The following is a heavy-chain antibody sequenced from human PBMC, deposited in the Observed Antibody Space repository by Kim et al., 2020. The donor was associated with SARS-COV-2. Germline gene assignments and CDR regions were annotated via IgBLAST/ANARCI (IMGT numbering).Heavy chain of an antibody. CDR3: ARGRMRSAYCGGDCYYSFDY. Sequence: GGSLRLSCAASGFTFSSYWMHWVRQAPGKGLVWVSRINSDGSSTSYADSVKGRFTISRDNAKNTLYLQMNSLRAEDTAVYYCARGRMRSAYCGGDCYYSFDYWGQGTLVTVSS. CDR1: GFTFSSYW. J-gene: IGHJ4*02. V-gene: IGHV3-74*01. D-gene: IGHD2-21*02. CDR2: INSDGSST.